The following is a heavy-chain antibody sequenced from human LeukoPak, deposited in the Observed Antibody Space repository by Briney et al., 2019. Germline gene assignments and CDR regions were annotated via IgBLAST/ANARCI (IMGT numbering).Heavy chain of an antibody. CDR3: TRDGYYGVSYYFDY. D-gene: IGHD4-17*01. J-gene: IGHJ4*02. Sequence: ASVKVSCKASGYMFTSYSMHWVRQAPGQGLEWIGIINPSGASTSYAQKFQGRVTMTRDTSTNTVYMELSSLRSEDTAVYYCTRDGYYGVSYYFDYWGQGTLVTVSS. CDR1: GYMFTSYS. V-gene: IGHV1-46*03. CDR2: INPSGAST.